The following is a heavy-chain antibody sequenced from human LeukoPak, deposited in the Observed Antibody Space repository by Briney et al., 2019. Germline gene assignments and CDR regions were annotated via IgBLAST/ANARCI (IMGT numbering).Heavy chain of an antibody. D-gene: IGHD6-13*01. Sequence: GASVKVSCKVSGYTLTELSMHWVRPAPGKGLEWMGGFDPEDGETIYAQKFQGRVTMTEDTSTDTAYMELSSLRSEDTAVYYCATDGIAAAGFGAFDIWGQGTMVTVSS. J-gene: IGHJ3*02. CDR2: FDPEDGET. CDR3: ATDGIAAAGFGAFDI. CDR1: GYTLTELS. V-gene: IGHV1-24*01.